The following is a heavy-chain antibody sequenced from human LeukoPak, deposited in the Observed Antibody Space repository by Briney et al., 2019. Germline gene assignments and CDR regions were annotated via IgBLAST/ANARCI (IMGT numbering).Heavy chain of an antibody. CDR3: ARGSIRYCGGACYSFDY. V-gene: IGHV3-23*01. Sequence: LAGGSLRLSCAASGFTFSSYVMSWVRQAPGKGLEWVSAISGSGGTIYYADSVKGRFTISRDNAKNSLYLQMNSLRAEDTAVYYCARGSIRYCGGACYSFDYWGQGTLVTVSS. CDR1: GFTFSSYV. J-gene: IGHJ4*02. CDR2: ISGSGGTI. D-gene: IGHD2-21*02.